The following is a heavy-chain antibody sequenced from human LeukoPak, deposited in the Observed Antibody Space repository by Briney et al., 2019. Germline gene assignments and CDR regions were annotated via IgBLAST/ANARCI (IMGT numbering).Heavy chain of an antibody. CDR3: ARDRDYYGSGSYYNRDPDAFDI. V-gene: IGHV4-59*12. Sequence: SETLSLTCTVSGGSISSYYWSWVRQPPGKGLEWIGFVYYTGSTNYSPSLKSRVTISVDTSKNQFSLKLSSVTAADTAVYYCARDRDYYGSGSYYNRDPDAFDIWGQGTMVTVSS. CDR2: VYYTGST. J-gene: IGHJ3*02. CDR1: GGSISSYY. D-gene: IGHD3-10*01.